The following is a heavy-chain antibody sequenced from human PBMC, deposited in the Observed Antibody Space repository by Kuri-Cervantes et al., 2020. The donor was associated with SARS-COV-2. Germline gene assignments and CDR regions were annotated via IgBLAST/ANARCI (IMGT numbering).Heavy chain of an antibody. CDR3: ARVPRFCTNGVCYAFDI. CDR1: GGSINSSSFY. J-gene: IGHJ3*02. D-gene: IGHD2-8*01. V-gene: IGHV4-61*01. CDR2: IYYSGST. Sequence: SETLSLTCSVSGGSINSSSFYWGWIRQPPGKGLEWIGYIYYSGSTNYNPSLKSRVTISVDTSKNQFSLKLSSVTAADTAVYYCARVPRFCTNGVCYAFDIWGQGTMVTVSS.